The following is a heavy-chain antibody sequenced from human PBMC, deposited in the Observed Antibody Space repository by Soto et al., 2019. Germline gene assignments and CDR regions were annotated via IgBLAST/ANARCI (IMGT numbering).Heavy chain of an antibody. CDR3: ARGGIVAVPAALSSYDDYTNYRFDS. V-gene: IGHV1-69*01. CDR2: VIPMFAAT. J-gene: IGHJ4*02. CDR1: GGSFSDFA. D-gene: IGHD2-15*01. Sequence: QVQLAQSGAEVRKPGSSVKVSCRASGGSFSDFAFSWVRQAPGQGLEWMGGVIPMFAATKYAQRFPDRVTITADASTKTVYLALSSLKSDDSAVYYCARGGIVAVPAALSSYDDYTNYRFDSWGQGTLVSVSS.